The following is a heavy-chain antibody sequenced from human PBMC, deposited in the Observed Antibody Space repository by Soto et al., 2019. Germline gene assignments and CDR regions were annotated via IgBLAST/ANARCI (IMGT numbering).Heavy chain of an antibody. CDR3: ARRDALAGIYYYYGVDV. V-gene: IGHV4-39*01. J-gene: IGHJ6*02. D-gene: IGHD6-19*01. CDR1: GGSISSYTNY. CDR2: IYYTGST. Sequence: SETLSLTCTVSGGSISSYTNYWGWIRQPPGKGLEWIGSIYYTGSTYYNPSLRSRVTISVDTSKNQFSLKLSSVTAADTAVYYCARRDALAGIYYYYGVDVWGQGTTVTVSS.